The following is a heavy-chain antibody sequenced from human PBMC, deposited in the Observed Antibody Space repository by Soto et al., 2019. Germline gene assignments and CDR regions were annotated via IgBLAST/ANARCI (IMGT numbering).Heavy chain of an antibody. V-gene: IGHV1-18*01. D-gene: IGHD3-22*01. J-gene: IGHJ4*02. Sequence: GASVKVSCKASGYTFTSYGISWVRRAPGQGLEWMGWISAYNGNTNYAQKLQGRVTMTTDTSTSTAYMELRSLRSDDTAVYYCARVPLAYYYDSSGYYSDYWGQGTLVTVSS. CDR2: ISAYNGNT. CDR3: ARVPLAYYYDSSGYYSDY. CDR1: GYTFTSYG.